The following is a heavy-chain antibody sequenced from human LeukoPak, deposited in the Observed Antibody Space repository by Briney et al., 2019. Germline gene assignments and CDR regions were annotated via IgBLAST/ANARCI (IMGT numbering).Heavy chain of an antibody. V-gene: IGHV1-18*01. J-gene: IGHJ4*02. D-gene: IGHD3-3*01. CDR1: GYTFTSYG. Sequence: ASVKVSCKASGYTFTSYGISWVRQAPGQGLEWMGWISAYNGNTNYAQKLQGRVTMTTDTSTSTAYMELRSLRSDDTAVYYCARGYDFWSGLYYFDYWGQGTLVTVSS. CDR3: ARGYDFWSGLYYFDY. CDR2: ISAYNGNT.